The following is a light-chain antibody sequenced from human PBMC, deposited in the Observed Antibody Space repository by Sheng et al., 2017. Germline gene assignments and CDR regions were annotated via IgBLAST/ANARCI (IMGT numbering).Light chain of an antibody. CDR3: SSCAGSNHFAI. CDR2: EVS. CDR1: SSDVGRYKF. Sequence: QSALTQPPSASGSPGQSVTISCTGTSSDVGRYKFVSWYRQFPGKAPELIIYEVSKRPSGVPDRFSGAKSDNTASLTVSGLQPEDEGDYFCSSCAGSNHFAIFGGGTKLTVL. V-gene: IGLV2-8*01. J-gene: IGLJ2*01.